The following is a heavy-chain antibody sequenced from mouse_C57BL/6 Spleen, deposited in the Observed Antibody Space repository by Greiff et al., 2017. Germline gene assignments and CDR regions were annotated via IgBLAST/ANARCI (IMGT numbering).Heavy chain of an antibody. CDR2: ISDGGSYT. Sequence: DVKLVESGGGLVKPGGSLKLSCAASGFTFSSYAMSWVRQTPEKRLEWVATISDGGSYTYYPDNVKGRFTISRDNAKNNLYLQMSHLKSEDTAMDYCASDTGSSSVAWFAYWGQGTLVTVSA. J-gene: IGHJ3*01. CDR3: ASDTGSSSVAWFAY. D-gene: IGHD1-1*01. V-gene: IGHV5-4*03. CDR1: GFTFSSYA.